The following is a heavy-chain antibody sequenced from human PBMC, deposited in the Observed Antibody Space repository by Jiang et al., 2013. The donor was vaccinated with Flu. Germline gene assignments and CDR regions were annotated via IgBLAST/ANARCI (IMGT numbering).Heavy chain of an antibody. J-gene: IGHJ6*02. CDR1: GYTFTSHG. Sequence: GAEVKKPGASVKVSCKASGYTFTSHGINWVRQAPGQGLEWMGWISVYNGNTNYAQKLQGRVTMTTDTSTSTAYMDLSSLRSEDTSLYYCARGPSVHDFWSNYYPNGMDVWGQGTTVTVSS. CDR3: ARGPSVHDFWSNYYPNGMDV. D-gene: IGHD3-3*01. CDR2: ISVYNGNT. V-gene: IGHV1-18*01.